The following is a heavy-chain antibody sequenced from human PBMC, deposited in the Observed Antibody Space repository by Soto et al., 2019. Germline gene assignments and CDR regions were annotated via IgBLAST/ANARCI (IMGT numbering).Heavy chain of an antibody. J-gene: IGHJ3*02. Sequence: SDTWSVADGSSRSGGYSRTRIRQHPGKGLEWIGYIYYSGSTYYKPSLKSRVTISVDTSKNQLSLKLSSVTAADTAVYYCAGASTLHPGVFDIWGKGTTVPVS. CDR3: AGASTLHPGVFDI. D-gene: IGHD2-8*01. CDR1: DGSSRSGGYS. V-gene: IGHV4-31*02. CDR2: IYYSGST.